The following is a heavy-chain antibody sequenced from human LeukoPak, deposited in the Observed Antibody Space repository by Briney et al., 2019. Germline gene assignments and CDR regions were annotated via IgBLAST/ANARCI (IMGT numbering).Heavy chain of an antibody. D-gene: IGHD3-9*01. Sequence: ASVKVSCKASGYTFTSYGISWVRQAPGQGLEWMGWISAYNGNTNYAEKLQGRVTMTTDTSTSTAYMELRSLRSDDTAVYYCARDRYYDILTGYYATIGGDYWGQGTLVTVSS. CDR3: ARDRYYDILTGYYATIGGDY. J-gene: IGHJ4*02. V-gene: IGHV1-18*01. CDR2: ISAYNGNT. CDR1: GYTFTSYG.